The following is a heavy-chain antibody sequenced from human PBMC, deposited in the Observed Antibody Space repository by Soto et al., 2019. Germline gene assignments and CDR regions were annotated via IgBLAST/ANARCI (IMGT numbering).Heavy chain of an antibody. CDR3: ASFFPYYFDY. D-gene: IGHD3-3*01. CDR2: ISAYNGNT. CDR1: GYTFTIYG. J-gene: IGHJ4*02. V-gene: IGHV1-18*01. Sequence: ASVTVSCTASGYTFTIYGIICVRQAPGQGLEWMGWISAYNGNTNYAQKLQGRVTMTTDTSTSTAYMELRSLRSDDTDVYYCASFFPYYFDYWGQGTLVTVSS.